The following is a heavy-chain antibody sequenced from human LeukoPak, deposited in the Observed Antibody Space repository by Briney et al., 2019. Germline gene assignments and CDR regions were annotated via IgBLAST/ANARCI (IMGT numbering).Heavy chain of an antibody. CDR1: GGSISSSNW. CDR3: ARDRPEVYDYVWGSYRPAGNDAFDI. CDR2: IYHSGST. V-gene: IGHV4-4*02. J-gene: IGHJ3*02. D-gene: IGHD3-16*02. Sequence: SETLSLTCAVSGGSISSSNWWSWVRQPPGKGLEWIGEIYHSGSTNYNPSLKSRVTISVDKSKNQFSLKLSSVTAADTAVYYCARDRPEVYDYVWGSYRPAGNDAFDIWGQGTMVTVSS.